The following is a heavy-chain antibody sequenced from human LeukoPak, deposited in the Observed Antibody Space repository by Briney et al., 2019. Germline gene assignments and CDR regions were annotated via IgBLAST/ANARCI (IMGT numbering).Heavy chain of an antibody. D-gene: IGHD2-21*01. J-gene: IGHJ3*02. CDR2: ISYDGSNK. V-gene: IGHV3-30*03. Sequence: GGSLRLPCAASGFTFSSYGMHWVRQAPGKGLEWVAVISYDGSNKYYADSVKGRFTISRDNSKNTLYLQMNSLRAEDTAVYYCKRDRDAFDIWGQGTMVTVSS. CDR1: GFTFSSYG. CDR3: KRDRDAFDI.